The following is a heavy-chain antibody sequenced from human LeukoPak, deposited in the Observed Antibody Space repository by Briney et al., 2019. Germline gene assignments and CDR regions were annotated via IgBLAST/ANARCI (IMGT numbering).Heavy chain of an antibody. V-gene: IGHV3-23*01. CDR2: ISGSGGST. D-gene: IGHD3-9*01. CDR3: AKGRPLTGYYYLDY. J-gene: IGHJ4*02. CDR1: GFTFSSYA. Sequence: PGGSLRLSCAASGFTFSSYAMSWVRQAPGKGLEWVSAISGSGGSTYYADSVKGRFTISRDNSKNTLYLQMISLRAEDTAVYYCAKGRPLTGYYYLDYWGQGTLVTVSS.